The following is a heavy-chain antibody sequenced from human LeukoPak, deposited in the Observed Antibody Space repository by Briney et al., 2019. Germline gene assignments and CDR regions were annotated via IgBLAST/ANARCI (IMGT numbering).Heavy chain of an antibody. J-gene: IGHJ5*02. CDR2: ISGYKGNT. V-gene: IGHV1-18*01. CDR1: GYTFTSYG. D-gene: IGHD3-10*01. CDR3: ARDSGYYGSGSYYWFDP. Sequence: GASVKVSCKASGYTFTSYGISWVRQAPGQGLEWMGWISGYKGNTNYAQNLQGRVTMTTDTSTSTAYMELRSLRSDDTAVYYCARDSGYYGSGSYYWFDPWGQGTLVTVSS.